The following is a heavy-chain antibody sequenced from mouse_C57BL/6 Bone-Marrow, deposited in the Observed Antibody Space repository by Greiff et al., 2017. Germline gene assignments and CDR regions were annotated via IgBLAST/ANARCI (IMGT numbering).Heavy chain of an antibody. Sequence: QVQLQQPGAELVKPGASVKVSCKASGYTFTSYWMHWVKQRPGQGLEWIGRIHPSDSDTNYNQKFKGQATLTEDKSASTAYMQLSSLTSEDSAVYYCEIYYSNYVGVSWFAYWGQGTLVTVSA. J-gene: IGHJ3*01. CDR1: GYTFTSYW. CDR3: EIYYSNYVGVSWFAY. V-gene: IGHV1-74*01. D-gene: IGHD2-5*01. CDR2: IHPSDSDT.